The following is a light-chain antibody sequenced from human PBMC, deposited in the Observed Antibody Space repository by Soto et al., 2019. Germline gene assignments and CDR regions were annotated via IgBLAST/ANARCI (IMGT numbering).Light chain of an antibody. V-gene: IGKV3-20*01. CDR3: QQYGSSPNT. Sequence: EIVLTQSPGTLSLSLGERATLSCRASQSVSSSYLAWYQQKPGQSPRLLIYGASSRATGIPDRFSGSGSGTDFTLTISRLEPEDFAVYYCQQYGSSPNTFGQGTKLEIK. J-gene: IGKJ2*01. CDR1: QSVSSSY. CDR2: GAS.